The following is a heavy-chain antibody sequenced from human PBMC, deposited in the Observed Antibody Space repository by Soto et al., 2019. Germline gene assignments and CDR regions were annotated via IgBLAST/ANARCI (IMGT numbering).Heavy chain of an antibody. V-gene: IGHV1-8*01. CDR3: ARVPHLYCTNGVCYPATNGNNWFDP. Sequence: ASVKVSCKASGYTFTSYDINWVRQATGQGLEWMGWMNPNSGNTGYAQKFQGRVTMTRNTSISTAYMELSSLRSEDTAVYYCARVPHLYCTNGVCYPATNGNNWFDPWGQGTLVTVSS. CDR2: MNPNSGNT. CDR1: GYTFTSYD. D-gene: IGHD2-8*01. J-gene: IGHJ5*02.